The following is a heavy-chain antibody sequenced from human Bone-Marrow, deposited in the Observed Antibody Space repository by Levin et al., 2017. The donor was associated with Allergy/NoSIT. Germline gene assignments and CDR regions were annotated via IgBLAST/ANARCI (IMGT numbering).Heavy chain of an antibody. J-gene: IGHJ6*02. D-gene: IGHD1/OR15-1a*01. CDR3: ARDLLPENWNNHYYGMDV. V-gene: IGHV3-21*01. CDR2: ISSDSSYK. CDR1: GFTFSTYS. Sequence: PGGSLRLSCAASGFTFSTYSINWVRLVPGEGLEWVSYISSDSSYKKYADSLKGRVTISRDNARDSLFLQMHSLRVEDTAVYYCARDLLPENWNNHYYGMDVWGQGTTVTVSS.